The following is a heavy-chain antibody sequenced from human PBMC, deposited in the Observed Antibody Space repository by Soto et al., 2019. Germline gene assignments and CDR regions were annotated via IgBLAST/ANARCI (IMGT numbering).Heavy chain of an antibody. CDR3: ARDTHYYERRSDAV. CDR1: AVFLSSYF. D-gene: IGHD3-22*01. Sequence: PGTLFLTTTVSAVFLSSYFWSWIRQPAGKGQEWIGRISATGRNDYNPSLRSRITMAVYTSKNQFSLNLRSVSAADTAIYYCARDTHYYERRSDAVWGQGTLV. CDR2: ISATGRN. V-gene: IGHV4-4*07. J-gene: IGHJ4*02.